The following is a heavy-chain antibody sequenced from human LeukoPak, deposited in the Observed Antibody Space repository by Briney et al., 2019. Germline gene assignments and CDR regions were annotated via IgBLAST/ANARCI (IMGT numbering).Heavy chain of an antibody. V-gene: IGHV4-30-4*08. Sequence: SETLSLTCTVSGGSISSGDYYWSWIRQPPGKGLEWIGYIYYSGSTYYNPSLKSRVTISVDTSKNQFSLKLSSVTAADTAVYYCSRGRYYDSPYYFDYWGQGTLVTVSS. D-gene: IGHD3-22*01. CDR1: GGSISSGDYY. CDR2: IYYSGST. CDR3: SRGRYYDSPYYFDY. J-gene: IGHJ4*02.